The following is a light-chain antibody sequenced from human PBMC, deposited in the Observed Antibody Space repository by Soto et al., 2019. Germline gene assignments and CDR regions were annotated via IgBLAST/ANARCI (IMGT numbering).Light chain of an antibody. V-gene: IGKV3-15*01. CDR2: RAS. CDR3: QQYGNWPPWT. Sequence: IVMTQSPDTLAVSPGETVTLSCSASQSLSDNLAWYQQKTGQPPSLLIFRASSRASGIPARFSGGWSGTEFTLTIRRLQSEDFAVYYCQQYGNWPPWTFGPGTKVDIK. CDR1: QSLSDN. J-gene: IGKJ1*01.